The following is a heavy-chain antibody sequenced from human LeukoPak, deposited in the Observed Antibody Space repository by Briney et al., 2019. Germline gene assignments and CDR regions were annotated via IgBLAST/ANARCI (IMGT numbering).Heavy chain of an antibody. J-gene: IGHJ5*02. V-gene: IGHV4-34*01. CDR3: ARGGGYCTNNVCPPWFDP. Sequence: SETLSLTCSVYGGSFSGFYWNWIRQPPGKGLEWIGEINHSGSTHSPSLKSRLSISVDPSKNQFSLKLSSVTAADTAVYYCARGGGYCTNNVCPPWFDPWGQGALVTVFS. CDR2: INHSGST. CDR1: GGSFSGFY. D-gene: IGHD2-8*01.